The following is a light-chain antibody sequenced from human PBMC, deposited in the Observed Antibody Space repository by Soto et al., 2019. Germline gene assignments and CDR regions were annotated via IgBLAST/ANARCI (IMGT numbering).Light chain of an antibody. Sequence: DIQMTQSPSTLSASVGDRVTITCRASQGISSWLAWYQQKPGKAPKLLIYKASSLESGVPSRFSGSGSGTEFTLTITSLQPDDFATYYCQQYSSYSFGQGTKVEIK. CDR3: QQYSSYS. CDR1: QGISSW. V-gene: IGKV1-5*03. J-gene: IGKJ1*01. CDR2: KAS.